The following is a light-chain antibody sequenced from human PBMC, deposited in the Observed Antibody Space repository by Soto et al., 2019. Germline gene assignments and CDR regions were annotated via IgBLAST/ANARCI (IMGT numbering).Light chain of an antibody. V-gene: IGKV3-15*01. CDR1: QSISSN. CDR3: QQYDSWPPFT. J-gene: IGKJ3*01. Sequence: EIVMTQSPATLSVSPGERATLSCRASQSISSNLAWYQQKPGQSPRLLIFGASTRATGIPARFSGSGSGTEFTLTISRLQSEDFAVYYCQQYDSWPPFTFGPGTKVEIK. CDR2: GAS.